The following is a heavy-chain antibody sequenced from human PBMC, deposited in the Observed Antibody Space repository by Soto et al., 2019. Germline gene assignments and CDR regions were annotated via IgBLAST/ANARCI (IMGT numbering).Heavy chain of an antibody. D-gene: IGHD6-13*01. V-gene: IGHV3-23*01. J-gene: IGHJ4*02. CDR1: GFTFSSYA. Sequence: EVQMLESGGGLVQPGGSLRLSCAASGFTFSSYAMRSVRQAPGKGLEWVSAVSGSGGSTYYADSEKGRFTISRDNSKNTLYLQMNSLRAEDTAVYYCARRGPGTYFDYWGQGTLVNVSS. CDR3: ARRGPGTYFDY. CDR2: VSGSGGST.